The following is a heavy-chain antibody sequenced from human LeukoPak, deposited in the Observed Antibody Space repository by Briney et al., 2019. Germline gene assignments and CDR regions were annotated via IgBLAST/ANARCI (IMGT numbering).Heavy chain of an antibody. CDR1: GFTFSSYA. CDR2: ISGSGGST. D-gene: IGHD2-15*01. Sequence: PGGSLRLSCAASGFTFSSYAMSWVRQAPGKGLEWVSAISGSGGSTYYADSVKGRFTISRDNSKNTLYLQMNSLRAEDTAVYYCAKPTYCSVGSCYPAYFDYWGQGTLVSVSS. V-gene: IGHV3-23*01. J-gene: IGHJ4*02. CDR3: AKPTYCSVGSCYPAYFDY.